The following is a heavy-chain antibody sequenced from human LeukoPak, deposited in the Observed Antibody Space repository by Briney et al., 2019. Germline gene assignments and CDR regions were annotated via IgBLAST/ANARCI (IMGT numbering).Heavy chain of an antibody. D-gene: IGHD4-17*01. CDR1: GYTFTSYY. CDR3: ARVPDDYGDYYYYNMDV. CDR2: ISAYNGNT. Sequence: ASVKVSCKASGYTFTSYYMHWVRQAPGQGLEWMGWISAYNGNTNYAQKLQGRVTITADKSTSTAYMELTRLRSEDTAVYYCARVPDDYGDYYYYNMDVWGKGTTVTVSS. J-gene: IGHJ6*03. V-gene: IGHV1-18*04.